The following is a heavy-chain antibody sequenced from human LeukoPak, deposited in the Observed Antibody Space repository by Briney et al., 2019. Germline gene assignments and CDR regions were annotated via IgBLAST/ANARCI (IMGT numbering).Heavy chain of an antibody. CDR2: ISGSGGST. CDR1: GFTFSSYA. D-gene: IGHD4-17*01. CDR3: ARAHTVTTYYMDV. Sequence: GGSLRLSCAASGFTFSSYAMSWVRQAPGKGLEWVTAISGSGGSTYYADSVKGRFTISRDNSKNTLYLQMNSLRAEDTAVYYCARAHTVTTYYMDVWGKGTTVTVSS. V-gene: IGHV3-23*01. J-gene: IGHJ6*03.